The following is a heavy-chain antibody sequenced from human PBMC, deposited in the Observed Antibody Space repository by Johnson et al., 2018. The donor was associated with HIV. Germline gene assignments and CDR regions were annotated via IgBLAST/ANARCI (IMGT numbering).Heavy chain of an antibody. CDR2: ITGSGDKT. V-gene: IGHV3-23*04. D-gene: IGHD5-18*01. CDR1: GFTFRSYG. J-gene: IGHJ3*02. CDR3: AKDLSGYSYGYGAFDI. Sequence: VQLVESGGGLVQPGRSLRLSCAASGFTFRSYGMHWVRQAPGKGLEWVSTITGSGDKTWYADSVKGRFTISRDNSKNTLYLQMNSLRAEDTAVYYCAKDLSGYSYGYGAFDIWGQGTMVTVSS.